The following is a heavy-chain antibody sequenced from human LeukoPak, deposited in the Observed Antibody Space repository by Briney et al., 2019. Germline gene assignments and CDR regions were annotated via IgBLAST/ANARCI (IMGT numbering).Heavy chain of an antibody. CDR2: IGGSNGIT. V-gene: IGHV3-23*01. CDR3: ARNGNSGWGYFDY. J-gene: IGHJ4*02. Sequence: GGSLRLSCAASRFTFNGYAMSWVRQAPGKGLEWVSVIGGSNGITFYVGSVKGRFTISRDNSKDTLYLQMNSLRAEDTAVYYCARNGNSGWGYFDYWGQGTLVTVSS. D-gene: IGHD5-12*01. CDR1: RFTFNGYA.